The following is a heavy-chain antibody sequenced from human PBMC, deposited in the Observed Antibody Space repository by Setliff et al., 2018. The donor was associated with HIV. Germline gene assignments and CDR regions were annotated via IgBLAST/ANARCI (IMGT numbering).Heavy chain of an antibody. Sequence: ASVKVSCKASGGTFSSYPISWVRQVPGQGLEWMGGIIPIFGTTHYAQKFQGRVTVTADESTSTAYMQLSSLRSDDTAVYYCARGRNYDSSGYGDYYYYMDVWGKGTTVTVSS. CDR1: GGTFSSYP. D-gene: IGHD3-22*01. J-gene: IGHJ6*03. CDR3: ARGRNYDSSGYGDYYYYMDV. CDR2: IIPIFGTT. V-gene: IGHV1-69*13.